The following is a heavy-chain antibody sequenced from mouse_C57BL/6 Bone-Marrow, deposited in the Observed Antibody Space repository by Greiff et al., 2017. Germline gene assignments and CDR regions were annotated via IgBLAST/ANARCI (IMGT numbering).Heavy chain of an antibody. CDR2: INPYNGGT. J-gene: IGHJ3*01. CDR3: ADLGRGFAY. CDR1: GYTFTDYY. Sequence: DVQLQESGPVLVKPGASVKMSCKASGYTFTDYYMNWVKQSHGKSLEWIGVINPYNGGTSYNQKFKGKATLTVDKSSSTAYMELNSLTSEDSAVYYCADLGRGFAYWGQGTLVTVSA. V-gene: IGHV1-19*01. D-gene: IGHD4-1*01.